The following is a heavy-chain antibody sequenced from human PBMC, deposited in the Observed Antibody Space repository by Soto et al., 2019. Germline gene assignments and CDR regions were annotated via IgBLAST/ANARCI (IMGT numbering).Heavy chain of an antibody. CDR2: INHSGST. J-gene: IGHJ4*02. CDR3: ARVRGMTTVTKTFDY. Sequence: ASETLSLTCAVYGGSFSGYYWSWIRQPPGKGLEWIGEINHSGSTNYNPSLKSRVTISVDTSKNQFSLKLSSVTAADTAVYYCARVRGMTTVTKTFDYWGQGTLVTVSS. D-gene: IGHD4-17*01. V-gene: IGHV4-34*01. CDR1: GGSFSGYY.